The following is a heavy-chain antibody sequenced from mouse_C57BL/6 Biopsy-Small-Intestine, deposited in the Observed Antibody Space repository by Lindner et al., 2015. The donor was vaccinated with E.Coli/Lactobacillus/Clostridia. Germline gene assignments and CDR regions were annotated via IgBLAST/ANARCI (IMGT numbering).Heavy chain of an antibody. V-gene: IGHV1-82*01. CDR3: ARHEGIRYGYFDV. J-gene: IGHJ1*03. CDR2: IYPADGDT. D-gene: IGHD1-1*01. Sequence: VQLQESGAELARPGASVKLSCKASGYTFTEYTIHWVKQRSGQGLEWIGRIYPADGDTTYNGKFKGKATLTADKSSSTAYMQLSSLTSEDSAVYFCARHEGIRYGYFDVWGTGTTVTVSS. CDR1: GYTFTEYT.